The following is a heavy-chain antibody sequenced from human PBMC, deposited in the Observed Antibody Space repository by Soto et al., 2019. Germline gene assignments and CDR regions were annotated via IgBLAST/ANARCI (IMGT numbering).Heavy chain of an antibody. Sequence: PGGSLRLSCAASGFTFSTYAMSWVRQAPGKGLEWVSGMSGSGGSTYYADSVKGRFTISRDNPKNTLYLQMNSLRAEDTAVYFCAKLAGGGSGPFDYWGQGTQVTVSS. D-gene: IGHD6-19*01. V-gene: IGHV3-23*01. CDR1: GFTFSTYA. CDR2: MSGSGGST. CDR3: AKLAGGGSGPFDY. J-gene: IGHJ4*02.